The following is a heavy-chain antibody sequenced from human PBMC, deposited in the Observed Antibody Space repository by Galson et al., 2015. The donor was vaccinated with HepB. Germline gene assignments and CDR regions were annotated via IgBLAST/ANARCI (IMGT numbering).Heavy chain of an antibody. CDR3: STDQRAGARYSSGWYSYYFDY. Sequence: SLRLSCAASGFTFSSNAMSWVRQAPGKGLEWVSAISGSGGSTYYADSVKGRFTISRDKSKKTLYLQMNSLRTEDTAVYYCSTDQRAGARYSSGWYSYYFDYWGQGTMVIVSS. V-gene: IGHV3-23*01. CDR1: GFTFSSNA. D-gene: IGHD6-19*01. CDR2: ISGSGGST. J-gene: IGHJ4*02.